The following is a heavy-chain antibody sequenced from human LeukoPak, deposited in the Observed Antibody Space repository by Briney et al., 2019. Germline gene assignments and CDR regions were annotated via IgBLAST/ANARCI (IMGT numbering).Heavy chain of an antibody. CDR2: FDPEDGET. Sequence: ASVKVSCKVSGYTLTELSMHWVRQAPGKGLEWMGGFDPEDGETIYAQKFQGRVTMTTDTSTSTAYMELRSLRSDDTAVYYCARDDVDTAMVGDYWGQGTLVTVSS. D-gene: IGHD5-18*01. CDR3: ARDDVDTAMVGDY. V-gene: IGHV1-24*01. CDR1: GYTLTELS. J-gene: IGHJ4*02.